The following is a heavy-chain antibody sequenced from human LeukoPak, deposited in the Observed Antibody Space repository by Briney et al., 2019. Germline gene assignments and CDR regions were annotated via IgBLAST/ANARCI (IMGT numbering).Heavy chain of an antibody. CDR1: GFTFSIYW. V-gene: IGHV3-7*01. Sequence: GGYLRLSCAASGFTFSIYWMTWVRQAPGKGPEWVANIKQDGSQRYYVDSVRGRFTISRDNAKNSLFLQMNGLRAEDTAVYYCARRGGSSSRRSPIDYWGQGTLVTVSS. CDR2: IKQDGSQR. D-gene: IGHD6-6*01. CDR3: ARRGGSSSRRSPIDY. J-gene: IGHJ4*02.